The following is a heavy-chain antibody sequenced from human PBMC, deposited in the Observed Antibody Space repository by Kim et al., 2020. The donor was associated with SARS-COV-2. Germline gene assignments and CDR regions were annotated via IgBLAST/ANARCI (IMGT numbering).Heavy chain of an antibody. CDR2: IKSNTDGGTT. Sequence: GGSLRLSCAASGFTISDAWMSWVRQAPGKGLEWVGRIKSNTDGGTTEYAAPVKGRFTISRDDSTNTLFLQMSNLKTEDTALYYCTRWNSGNYYDASWGQGTRVTVSS. CDR1: GFTISDAW. V-gene: IGHV3-15*01. D-gene: IGHD1-26*01. CDR3: TRWNSGNYYDAS. J-gene: IGHJ5*02.